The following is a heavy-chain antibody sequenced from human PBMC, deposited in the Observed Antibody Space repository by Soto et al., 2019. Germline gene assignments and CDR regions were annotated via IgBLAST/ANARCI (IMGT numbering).Heavy chain of an antibody. J-gene: IGHJ4*02. V-gene: IGHV3-33*01. CDR1: GFTFSSYG. CDR3: ARALRPGPYYFDY. D-gene: IGHD3-16*01. CDR2: IWYDGSNK. Sequence: GGSLRLSCAASGFTFSSYGMHWVRQAPGKGLEWVAVIWYDGSNKYYADSVKGRFTISRDNSKNTLYLQMNSLRAEDTAVYYCARALRPGPYYFDYWGQGTLVTVSS.